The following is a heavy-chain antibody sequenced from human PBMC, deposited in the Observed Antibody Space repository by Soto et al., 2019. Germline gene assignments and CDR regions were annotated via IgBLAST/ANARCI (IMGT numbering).Heavy chain of an antibody. J-gene: IGHJ3*02. D-gene: IGHD3-10*01. Sequence: GGSLRLSCAASGFTFNTFGIHWVRQAPGKGLEWVAVISYDGSNKYYADSVKGRFTISRDNSKNTLYLQMDSLRAEDTAVYYCAKDREYAFDIWGQGTMVTVSS. CDR2: ISYDGSNK. V-gene: IGHV3-30*18. CDR3: AKDREYAFDI. CDR1: GFTFNTFG.